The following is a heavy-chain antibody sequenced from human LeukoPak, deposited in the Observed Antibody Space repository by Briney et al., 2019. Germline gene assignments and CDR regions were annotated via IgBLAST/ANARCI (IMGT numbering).Heavy chain of an antibody. CDR1: GYTFTSYG. V-gene: IGHV1-18*01. CDR2: ISAYNGNT. J-gene: IGHJ3*02. D-gene: IGHD3-22*01. Sequence: ASVKVSCKASGYTFTSYGISWVRQAPGQGLEWMGWISAYNGNTNYAQKLQGRVTMTTDTSTSTAYMELRSLRSDDTAVYYCARGEISTMIVVVLDDAFDIWGQGTMVTVSS. CDR3: ARGEISTMIVVVLDDAFDI.